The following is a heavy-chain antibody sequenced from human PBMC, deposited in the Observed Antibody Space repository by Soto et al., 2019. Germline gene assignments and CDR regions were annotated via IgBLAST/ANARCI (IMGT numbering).Heavy chain of an antibody. CDR1: GFTFSSYG. CDR2: ISYDGSNK. D-gene: IGHD1-7*01. Sequence: QVQLVESGGGVVQPGRSLRLSCAASGFTFSSYGMHWVRQAPGKGLEWVAVISYDGSNKYYADSVKGRFTISRDNSKNTLYLQMNSLRAEDTAVYYCAKDGRLTGTTDYWGQGTLVTVSS. V-gene: IGHV3-30*18. J-gene: IGHJ4*02. CDR3: AKDGRLTGTTDY.